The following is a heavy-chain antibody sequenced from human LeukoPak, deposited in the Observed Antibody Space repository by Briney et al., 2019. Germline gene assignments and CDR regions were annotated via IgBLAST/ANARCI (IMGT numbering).Heavy chain of an antibody. CDR2: ISYDGSNK. V-gene: IGHV3-30-3*01. J-gene: IGHJ4*02. D-gene: IGHD6-19*01. CDR1: GFTFSSYA. CDR3: ARDREQLLVGHYFDY. Sequence: GGSLRLSCAASGFTFSSYAMHWVRQAPGKGLEWVAVISYDGSNKYYADSVKGRFTISRDNSKNTLYLQMNSLRAEDTAVYYCARDREQLLVGHYFDYWGQGTLVTVSS.